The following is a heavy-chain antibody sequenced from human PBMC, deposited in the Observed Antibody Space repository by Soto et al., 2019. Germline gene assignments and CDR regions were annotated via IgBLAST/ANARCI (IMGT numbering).Heavy chain of an antibody. CDR2: MFYSGLT. Sequence: LSLPCSVSGYSVTSSDYYWAWIRQPPGKGLEWIGSMFYSGLTYYNPSLKSRVTLSVDTSKNQFSVRLNSVTAADTAVYYCAPLSVSLSGPYGIHVWGQGTTVTVSS. D-gene: IGHD2-15*01. J-gene: IGHJ6*02. CDR3: APLSVSLSGPYGIHV. V-gene: IGHV4-39*01. CDR1: GYSVTSSDYY.